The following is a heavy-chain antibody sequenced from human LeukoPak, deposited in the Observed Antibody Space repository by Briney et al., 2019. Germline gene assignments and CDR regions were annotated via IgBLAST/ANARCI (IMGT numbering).Heavy chain of an antibody. V-gene: IGHV3-23*01. CDR2: ISGSGGST. Sequence: PGGSLRLSCAASGFSFSSYDMSWVRQAPGRGLEWVSGISGSGGSTFYADSVKGRFTISRDNSKNTLSLQMNSLRAEDTAVYYCAKSQLVGATYALDIWGQGTMVTVSS. CDR1: GFSFSSYD. D-gene: IGHD1-26*01. J-gene: IGHJ3*02. CDR3: AKSQLVGATYALDI.